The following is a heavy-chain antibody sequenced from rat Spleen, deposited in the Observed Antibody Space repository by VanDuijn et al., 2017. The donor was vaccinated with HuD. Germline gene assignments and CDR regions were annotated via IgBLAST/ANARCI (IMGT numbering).Heavy chain of an antibody. CDR2: MWSDGDT. D-gene: IGHD1-12*02. CDR1: GFSLTSYH. CDR3: TRNYAYYYDGSYHGGFDY. Sequence: QVQLKESGPGLVQPSQTLSLTCTVSGFSLTSYHVHWVRQPPGKGLEWMGVMWSDGDTSYNSALKSRLSISRDTSKSQVFLKVNSLKTEDTGIYYCTRNYAYYYDGSYHGGFDYWGQGVVVTVSS. V-gene: IGHV2-32*01. J-gene: IGHJ2*01.